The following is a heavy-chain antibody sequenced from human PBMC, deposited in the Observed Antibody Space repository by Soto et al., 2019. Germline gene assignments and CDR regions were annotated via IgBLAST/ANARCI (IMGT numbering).Heavy chain of an antibody. V-gene: IGHV4-30-4*01. CDR2: IYYSGST. J-gene: IGHJ4*02. Sequence: PSETLSLTCTVSGGSISSGDYYWSWIRQPPGKGLEWIGYIYYSGSTYYNPSLKSRVTISVDTSKNQFSLKLSSVTAADTAVYYCARAEYSYELVPPPHFDYWGQGTLVTVS. CDR1: GGSISSGDYY. D-gene: IGHD5-18*01. CDR3: ARAEYSYELVPPPHFDY.